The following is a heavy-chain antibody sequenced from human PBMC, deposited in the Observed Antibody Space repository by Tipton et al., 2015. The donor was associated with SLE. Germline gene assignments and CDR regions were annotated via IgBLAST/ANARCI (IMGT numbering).Heavy chain of an antibody. D-gene: IGHD3-9*01. CDR1: GGSISSSSSYY. CDR3: ARGPHSPRLRYFDWLLKGGFDY. V-gene: IGHV4-34*01. CDR2: INHRGST. Sequence: TLSLTCAVYGGSISSSSSYYWAWIRQPPGKGVEWIGEINHRGSTNYNPSLKSRVTISVDTSKNQFSLKLSSVTAADTAVYYCARGPHSPRLRYFDWLLKGGFDYWGQGTLVTVSS. J-gene: IGHJ4*02.